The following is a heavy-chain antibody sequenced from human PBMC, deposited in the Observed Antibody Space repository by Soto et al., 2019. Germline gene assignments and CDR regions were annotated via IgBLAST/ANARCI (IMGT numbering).Heavy chain of an antibody. CDR2: VIPVFNTS. V-gene: IGHV1-69*13. J-gene: IGHJ4*02. CDR1: GGAFGRYS. Sequence: ASVKVSCKTSGGAFGRYSVSWVRQAPGQGLEWIGGVIPVFNTSNYSLKFQGRVAIFADVSTSTVFMELRSLRSEDTALYYCARGDEMTAVTIFEYWGQGTLVTVSS. CDR3: ARGDEMTAVTIFEY. D-gene: IGHD4-17*01.